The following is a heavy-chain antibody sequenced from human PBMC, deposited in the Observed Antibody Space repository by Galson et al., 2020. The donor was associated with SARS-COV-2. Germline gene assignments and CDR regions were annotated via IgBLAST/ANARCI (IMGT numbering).Heavy chain of an antibody. CDR2: IDDSGTN. V-gene: IGHV4-59*08. CDR1: RVSISNHY. Sequence: ETSETLSLTCTVSRVSISNHYWSWIRQPPGKGLEWIGYIDDSGTNNFNPSLKSRVTISLDTPKNQFSLKVNSVTAADTAVYYCAKLAEGRRSSEDYWGQGTRVTVSS. CDR3: AKLAEGRRSSEDY. J-gene: IGHJ4*02. D-gene: IGHD1-26*01.